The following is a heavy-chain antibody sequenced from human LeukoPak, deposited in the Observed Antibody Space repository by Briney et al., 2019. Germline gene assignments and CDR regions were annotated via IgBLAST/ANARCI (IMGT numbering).Heavy chain of an antibody. J-gene: IGHJ4*02. D-gene: IGHD5-24*01. CDR3: ARREVAPGYFDY. CDR2: IYHSGST. Sequence: SETLSLTCAVSGYSISSGYYWGWIRQPPGKGLEWIGSIYHSGSTYYNPSLKSRVTISVDTSKNQFSLKLSSVTAADTAVYYCARREVAPGYFDYWDQGTLVTVSS. CDR1: GYSISSGYY. V-gene: IGHV4-38-2*01.